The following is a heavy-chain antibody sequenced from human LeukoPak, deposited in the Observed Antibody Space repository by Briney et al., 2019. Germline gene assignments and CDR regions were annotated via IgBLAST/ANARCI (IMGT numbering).Heavy chain of an antibody. J-gene: IGHJ3*02. CDR1: GGSISSGSYY. V-gene: IGHV4-61*02. Sequence: SETLSLTCTVSGGSISSGSYYWSWIRQPAGKGLEWIGRIYTSGSTNYNPSLKSRVTISVDTSKNQFSLKLSSVTAAATAVYYWGREGSGWFLPVPEAQNVVFDMWAKG. CDR3: GREGSGWFLPVPEAQNVVFDM. D-gene: IGHD6-19*01. CDR2: IYTSGST.